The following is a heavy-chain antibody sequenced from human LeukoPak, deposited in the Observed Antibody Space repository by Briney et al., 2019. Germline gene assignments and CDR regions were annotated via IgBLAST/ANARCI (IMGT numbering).Heavy chain of an antibody. J-gene: IGHJ4*02. Sequence: GGSLRLSCAASGFSFSNYWMSWVRQAPGKGLEWVANIKEDGSVKYYVDSAKGRFTISRDNAKNSLYLQMNSLRAEDTAIYYCARIGYSSSSFDYWGQGALVTVSS. CDR1: GFSFSNYW. D-gene: IGHD6-6*01. CDR2: IKEDGSVK. V-gene: IGHV3-7*01. CDR3: ARIGYSSSSFDY.